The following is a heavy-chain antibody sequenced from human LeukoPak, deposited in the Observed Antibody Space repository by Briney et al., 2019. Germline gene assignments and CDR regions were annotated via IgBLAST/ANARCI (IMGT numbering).Heavy chain of an antibody. CDR2: ISSSSSYI. CDR3: ARDSLWSGYYPYNWFDP. D-gene: IGHD3-3*01. J-gene: IGHJ5*02. CDR1: GFTFSSYT. Sequence: GXXLRLSCAASGFTFSSYTMNWVRQAPGKGLEWVSSISSSSSYIYYADSVKGRFTISRDNAKNSLYLQMNSLRADDTAVYYCARDSLWSGYYPYNWFDPWGQGTLVTVSS. V-gene: IGHV3-21*01.